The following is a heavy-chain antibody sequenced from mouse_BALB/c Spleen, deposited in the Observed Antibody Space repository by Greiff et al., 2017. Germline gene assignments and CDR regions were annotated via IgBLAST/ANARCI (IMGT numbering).Heavy chain of an antibody. V-gene: IGHV14-1*02. CDR2: IDPENGNT. CDR1: GFNIKDYY. Sequence: VQLQQSGAELVRPGALVKLSCKASGFNIKDYYMHWVKQRPEQGLEWIGWIDPENGNTIYDPKFQGKASIPADTSSNTAYLQLSSLTSGDTAVYYCAVYGKGFAYWGQGTLVTVSA. J-gene: IGHJ3*01. D-gene: IGHD2-1*01. CDR3: AVYGKGFAY.